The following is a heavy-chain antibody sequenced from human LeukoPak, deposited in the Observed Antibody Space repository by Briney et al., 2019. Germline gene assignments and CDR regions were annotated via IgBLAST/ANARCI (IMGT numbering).Heavy chain of an antibody. J-gene: IGHJ3*02. Sequence: SETLSLTCAVYGGSFSGYYWSWIRQPPGKGLEWIGEINHSGSTNYNPSLKSRVPISVDTSKNQFSLKLSSVTAADTAVYYCARGVGYSYGYGTFDIWGQGTMVTVSS. V-gene: IGHV4-34*01. CDR3: ARGVGYSYGYGTFDI. CDR1: GGSFSGYY. CDR2: INHSGST. D-gene: IGHD5-18*01.